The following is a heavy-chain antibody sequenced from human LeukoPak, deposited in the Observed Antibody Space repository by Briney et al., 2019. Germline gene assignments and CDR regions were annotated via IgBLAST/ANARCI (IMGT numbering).Heavy chain of an antibody. J-gene: IGHJ4*02. Sequence: PGGSLRLSCAASGFTFSDYAMHWVRQAPGKGLEFVSVIGPIGVYTYYANSVKGRFTISRDNSKSTVSLQMSSLRDEDMAVYYCARSPPGRTNWNYYDYWGRGTLVTVSS. V-gene: IGHV3-64*01. CDR1: GFTFSDYA. CDR3: ARSPPGRTNWNYYDY. D-gene: IGHD1-1*01. CDR2: IGPIGVYT.